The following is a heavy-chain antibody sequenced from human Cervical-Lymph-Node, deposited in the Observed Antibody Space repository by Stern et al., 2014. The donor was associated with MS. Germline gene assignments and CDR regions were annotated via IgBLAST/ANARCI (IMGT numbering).Heavy chain of an antibody. J-gene: IGHJ6*02. CDR2: ITGSGSYI. D-gene: IGHD7-27*01. Sequence: EVQLVESGGGLVKPGGSLRLSCAASGFTFSTYSMTWVRQAPGKELEWVSSITGSGSYIYYADLVKGRFTISRDNAENSLYLQMNSLRVEDTAVYYCARDARLGNYYGMDVWGQGTTVTVSS. V-gene: IGHV3-21*01. CDR3: ARDARLGNYYGMDV. CDR1: GFTFSTYS.